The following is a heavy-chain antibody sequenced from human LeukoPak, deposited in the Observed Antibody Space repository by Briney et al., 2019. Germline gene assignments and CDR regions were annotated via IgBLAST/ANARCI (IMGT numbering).Heavy chain of an antibody. CDR2: IYYSGST. V-gene: IGHV4-59*11. CDR3: ARTLRTWIYYSMDV. Sequence: SETLSLTCTVSGGSISSHYWSWIRQPPGKGLEWIGYIYYSGSTNYNPSLKSRVTISVDTSKNQFSLKLSSVTAADTAVYYCARTLRTWIYYSMDVWGKGTTVTVSS. D-gene: IGHD3-16*01. CDR1: GGSISSHY. J-gene: IGHJ6*03.